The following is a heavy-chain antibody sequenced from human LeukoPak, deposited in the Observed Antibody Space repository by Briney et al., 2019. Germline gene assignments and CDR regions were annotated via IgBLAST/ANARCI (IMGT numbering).Heavy chain of an antibody. Sequence: GGSLRLSCAASGFTFSRYAMHWVRQAPGKGLEWVAVISYDGSNKYHADSVRGRFTISRDNAKNTVYLQMNSLRAEDTAVYYCARWYSSGWYSDYWGQGTLVTVSS. D-gene: IGHD6-19*01. CDR2: ISYDGSNK. CDR3: ARWYSSGWYSDY. J-gene: IGHJ4*02. V-gene: IGHV3-30-3*01. CDR1: GFTFSRYA.